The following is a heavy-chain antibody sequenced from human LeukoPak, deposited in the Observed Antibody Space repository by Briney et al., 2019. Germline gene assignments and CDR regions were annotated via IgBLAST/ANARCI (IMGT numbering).Heavy chain of an antibody. CDR2: IYPGDSDT. V-gene: IGHV5-51*01. D-gene: IGHD3-10*01. CDR3: ARHLLCCSDAFDI. Sequence: GESLKISCKGSGYSFTTYWIGWVRQMPGKGLEWMGIIYPGDSDTTYSPSFQGQVTISADKSISTAYLQWSSLKASDTAMYYCARHLLCCSDAFDIWGQGTMVTVSS. CDR1: GYSFTTYW. J-gene: IGHJ3*02.